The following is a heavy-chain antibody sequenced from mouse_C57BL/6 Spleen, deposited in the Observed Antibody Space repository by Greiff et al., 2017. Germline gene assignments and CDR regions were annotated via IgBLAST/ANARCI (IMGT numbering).Heavy chain of an antibody. V-gene: IGHV7-3*01. CDR3: ARSIYDGYYGYAMDY. J-gene: IGHJ4*01. Sequence: DVHLVESGGGLVQPGGSLSLSCAASGFTFTDYYMSWVRQPPGKALEWLGFIRNKANGYTTEYSASVKGRFTISRDNSQSILYLQMNALRAEDSATYYCARSIYDGYYGYAMDYWGQGTSVTVSS. CDR1: GFTFTDYY. D-gene: IGHD2-3*01. CDR2: IRNKANGYTT.